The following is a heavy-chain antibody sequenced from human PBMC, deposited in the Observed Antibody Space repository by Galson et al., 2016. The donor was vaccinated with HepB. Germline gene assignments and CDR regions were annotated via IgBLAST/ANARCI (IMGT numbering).Heavy chain of an antibody. Sequence: LRLSCAASGFTFNSYGMHWVRQAPGKGLEWVAAIWYDGSNKQYTDSVKGRFTISRDNSRNTLYLQMNSLRGEDTALYYCARTPISMNRGLFYFDYWGQGALVTGSS. V-gene: IGHV3-33*01. CDR3: ARTPISMNRGLFYFDY. D-gene: IGHD3-10*01. J-gene: IGHJ4*02. CDR1: GFTFNSYG. CDR2: IWYDGSNK.